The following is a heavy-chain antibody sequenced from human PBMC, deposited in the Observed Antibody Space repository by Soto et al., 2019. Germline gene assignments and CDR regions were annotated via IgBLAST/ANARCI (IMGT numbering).Heavy chain of an antibody. V-gene: IGHV4-39*01. CDR2: IYYSGST. D-gene: IGHD6-13*01. CDR3: AGHSGPYSSSWFDY. Sequence: PSETLSLTCSVSGGSLSSSQLYWGGTHQPAGKGLAWLGSIYYSGSTDDTPSLRSRLTISVDRSKSQFSQKLSSVPAAATAVYHCAGHSGPYSSSWFDYWGQEALVTV. CDR1: GGSLSSSQLY. J-gene: IGHJ5*01.